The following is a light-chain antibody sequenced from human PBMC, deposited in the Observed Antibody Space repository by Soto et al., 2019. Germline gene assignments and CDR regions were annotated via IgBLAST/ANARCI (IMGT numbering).Light chain of an antibody. Sequence: DIQMTQSPSSLSASVGDRVTITFRASQGINSYLAWFQQKPGKAPKRLIYKASSLESGVPSRFSGSGSGTEFTLTISSLQPDDFATYYCQQYDTYWTFGQGTKVDI. V-gene: IGKV1-16*01. CDR1: QGINSY. J-gene: IGKJ1*01. CDR3: QQYDTYWT. CDR2: KAS.